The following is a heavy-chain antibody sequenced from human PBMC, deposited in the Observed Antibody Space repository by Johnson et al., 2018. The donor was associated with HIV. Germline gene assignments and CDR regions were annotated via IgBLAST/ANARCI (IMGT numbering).Heavy chain of an antibody. CDR1: GFTFSAYA. CDR2: IWYDGSNK. J-gene: IGHJ3*02. D-gene: IGHD3-22*01. V-gene: IGHV3-33*01. CDR3: ARNYYDSSDAYDI. Sequence: QVQLVESGGGVVQPGRSLRLSCAASGFTFSAYAMHWVRQAPGKGLEWVAIIWYDGSNKFYGDSVKGRFTISRDNSKNTLYLQMNSLRAEDTAVYYCARNYYDSSDAYDIWGQGTMVTVSS.